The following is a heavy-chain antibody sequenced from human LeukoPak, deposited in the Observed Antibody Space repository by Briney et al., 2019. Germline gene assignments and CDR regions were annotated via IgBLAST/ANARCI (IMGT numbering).Heavy chain of an antibody. CDR2: ISYDGSNK. CDR1: GFTFSSYG. CDR3: AKGRCSSTSCYPNYFDY. V-gene: IGHV3-30*18. J-gene: IGHJ4*02. D-gene: IGHD2-2*01. Sequence: GGSLRLSCAASGFTFSSYGMHWVRQAPGRGLEWVAVISYDGSNKYYADSVKGRFTISRDNSKNTLYLQINSLRAEDTAVYYCAKGRCSSTSCYPNYFDYWGQGTLVTVSS.